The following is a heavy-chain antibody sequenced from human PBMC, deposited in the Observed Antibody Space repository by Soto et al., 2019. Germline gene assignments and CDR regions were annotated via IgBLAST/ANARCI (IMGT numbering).Heavy chain of an antibody. Sequence: SETLSLTCTVSGDTIRSNNNYWCWIRQPPGEGLEWIGFISYSGTTSYSPSLKSRVAISLDTSKNQFSLSLSSVTAADTAVYYCARGRGYSYGLDPWGQGTLVT. J-gene: IGHJ5*02. CDR3: ARGRGYSYGLDP. D-gene: IGHD5-18*01. CDR2: ISYSGTT. V-gene: IGHV4-30-4*01. CDR1: GDTIRSNNNY.